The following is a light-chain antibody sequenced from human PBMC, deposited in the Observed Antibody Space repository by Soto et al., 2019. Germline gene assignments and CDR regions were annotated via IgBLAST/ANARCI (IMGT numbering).Light chain of an antibody. CDR1: QSSSSW. V-gene: IGKV1-5*01. CDR2: DDS. J-gene: IGKJ1*01. Sequence: DIQMTQSPSTLSASVGDRVTITCRASQSSSSWLAWYQQKPGKAPKLLIYDDSSLESGVPSRFNGSGSGTEFTLIISSLQPYDVATYYCQQYNSYPWTFGQGTKVEIK. CDR3: QQYNSYPWT.